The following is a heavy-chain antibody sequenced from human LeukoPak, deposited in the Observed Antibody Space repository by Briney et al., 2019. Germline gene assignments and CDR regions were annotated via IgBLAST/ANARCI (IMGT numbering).Heavy chain of an antibody. Sequence: PGGSLRLSCAASGFTFSSYWMSWVRQAPGKGLEWVANIKQDGSEKYYVDSVKGRFTISRDNAKNSLYLQMNSLRAEDTAVYYCASSVGDYSYYFDCWGQGTLVTVSS. CDR1: GFTFSSYW. CDR2: IKQDGSEK. D-gene: IGHD4-17*01. V-gene: IGHV3-7*01. CDR3: ASSVGDYSYYFDC. J-gene: IGHJ4*02.